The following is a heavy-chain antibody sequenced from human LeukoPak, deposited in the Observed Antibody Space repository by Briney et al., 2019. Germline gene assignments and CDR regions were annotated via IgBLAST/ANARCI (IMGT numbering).Heavy chain of an antibody. Sequence: QTGGSLRLSCAASGFTFGNSWMHWVRQVPGKGLLWVSRMNSDGSITNYADSVKGRCTISRDNARNTLYLQIHTLTVEDTAVYYCARAGSFRLDYWGQGTLVTVSS. J-gene: IGHJ4*02. CDR1: GFTFGNSW. CDR2: MNSDGSIT. V-gene: IGHV3-74*01. D-gene: IGHD1-14*01. CDR3: ARAGSFRLDY.